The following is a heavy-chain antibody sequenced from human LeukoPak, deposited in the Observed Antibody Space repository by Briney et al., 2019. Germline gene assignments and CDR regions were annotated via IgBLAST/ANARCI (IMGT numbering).Heavy chain of an antibody. J-gene: IGHJ4*02. CDR3: ATAGSYRFDN. CDR1: GFTFDDYA. V-gene: IGHV3-9*01. D-gene: IGHD3-16*02. Sequence: GGSLRLSCATSGFTFDDYAMHWVRQAPGKGLEWVSGISWNSGSIGYADSVKGRFTISRDNAKNTLFLQLNNLRVDDTAVYYCATAGSYRFDNWGQGTLVTVSS. CDR2: ISWNSGSI.